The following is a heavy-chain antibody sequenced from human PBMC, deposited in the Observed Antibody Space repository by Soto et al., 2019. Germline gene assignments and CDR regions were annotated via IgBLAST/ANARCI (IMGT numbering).Heavy chain of an antibody. CDR2: ISAYNGNT. Sequence: APVKVSCKASGYAFTSSGIRWVRQAPGQGLEWMGWISAYNGNTNYAQKLQGRVTMTTDTSTSTAYMELRSLRSDDTAVYYCARDHNWNYEGSDAFDIWGQGTMVTVSS. V-gene: IGHV1-18*01. CDR3: ARDHNWNYEGSDAFDI. D-gene: IGHD1-7*01. J-gene: IGHJ3*02. CDR1: GYAFTSSG.